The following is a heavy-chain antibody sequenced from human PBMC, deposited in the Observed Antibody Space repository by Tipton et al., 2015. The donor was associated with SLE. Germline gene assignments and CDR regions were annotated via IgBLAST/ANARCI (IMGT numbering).Heavy chain of an antibody. Sequence: SLRLSCVVSGFTFSTYEMNWVRQTPGKGLEAIAYISSSSRTIFYADSVKGRFTISRDNAKNSLFLQMNSLRAEDTAVYYCVRGYLMTLDYWGQGTLVTVSS. CDR3: VRGYLMTLDY. CDR1: GFTFSTYE. V-gene: IGHV3-48*03. J-gene: IGHJ4*02. D-gene: IGHD2-2*02. CDR2: ISSSSRTI.